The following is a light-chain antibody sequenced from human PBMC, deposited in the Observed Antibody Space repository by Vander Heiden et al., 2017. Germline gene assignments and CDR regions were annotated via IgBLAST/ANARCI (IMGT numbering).Light chain of an antibody. CDR2: TNN. J-gene: IGLJ2*01. V-gene: IGLV1-44*01. CDR3: AAWDDTLNGVV. Sequence: QSVLTQPPSASGTPGQRVTISCSGSSSNIGSYTVTWYQQLPGTGPKLLIYTNNQRPSGVPDRFSGSKSGTSASLAISGLQSEDEADYHCAAWDDTLNGVVFGGGTKLSVL. CDR1: SSNIGSYT.